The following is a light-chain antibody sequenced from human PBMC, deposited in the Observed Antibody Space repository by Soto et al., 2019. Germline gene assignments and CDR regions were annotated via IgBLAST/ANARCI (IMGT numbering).Light chain of an antibody. CDR3: CSFAGSYV. V-gene: IGLV2-11*01. Sequence: QSALTQPRSVSGSPGQSVTISCTGTSGDVGGYNYVSWYQQPPGKAPKLMIFDVTKRPSGVPDRFSGSKSGNTASLTISGLQAEDEADYYCCSFAGSYVFGTGTKVTVL. J-gene: IGLJ1*01. CDR1: SGDVGGYNY. CDR2: DVT.